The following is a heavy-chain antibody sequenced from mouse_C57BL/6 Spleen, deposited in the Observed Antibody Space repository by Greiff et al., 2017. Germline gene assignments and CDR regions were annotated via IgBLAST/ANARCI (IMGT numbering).Heavy chain of an antibody. CDR1: GYAFSSYW. D-gene: IGHD1-1*01. J-gene: IGHJ1*03. V-gene: IGHV1-80*01. CDR3: ARAYGSSPWYFDV. Sequence: QVQLQQSGAELVKPGASVKISCKASGYAFSSYWMNWVKQRPGKGLERIGQIYPGDGDTNYNGKFKGKATLTADKASSTAYMQLSSLTSEDSAVYFCARAYGSSPWYFDVWGTGTTVTVSS. CDR2: IYPGDGDT.